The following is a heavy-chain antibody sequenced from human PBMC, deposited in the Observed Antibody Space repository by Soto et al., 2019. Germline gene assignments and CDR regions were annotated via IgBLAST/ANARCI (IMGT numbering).Heavy chain of an antibody. CDR3: ARSPYDILTGAYYYYGMDV. V-gene: IGHV1-2*04. D-gene: IGHD3-9*01. J-gene: IGHJ6*02. CDR1: GYTFTGYY. Sequence: QVQLVQSGAEVTKPGASVKVSCKASGYTFTGYYMHWVRQAPGQGLEWMGWINPNSGGTNYAQKFQGWVTMTRDTSISTAYMELSRLRSDDTAVYYCARSPYDILTGAYYYYGMDVWGQGTTVTVSS. CDR2: INPNSGGT.